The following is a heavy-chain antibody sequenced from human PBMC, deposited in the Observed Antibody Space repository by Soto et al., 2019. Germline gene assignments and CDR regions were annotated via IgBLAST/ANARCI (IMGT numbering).Heavy chain of an antibody. CDR1: GYTFTSYG. J-gene: IGHJ4*02. CDR2: ISAYNGNT. D-gene: IGHD3-22*01. V-gene: IGHV1-18*01. CDR3: ARDSAVYDSSGYYYVVPYFDY. Sequence: ASVKVSCKASGYTFTSYGISWVRQAPGQGLEWMGWISAYNGNTNYAQKLQGRVTMTTDTSTSTAYMELRSLRSDDTAVYYCARDSAVYDSSGYYYVVPYFDYWGQGTLVTVSS.